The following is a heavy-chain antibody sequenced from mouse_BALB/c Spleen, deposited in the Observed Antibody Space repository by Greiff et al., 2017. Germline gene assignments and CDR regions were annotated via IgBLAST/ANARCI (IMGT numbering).Heavy chain of an antibody. CDR1: GFSLTGYG. J-gene: IGHJ3*01. CDR3: DRDLERWFAY. CDR2: IWGDGST. Sequence: VKLVESGPGLVAPSQSLSITCTVSGFSLTGYGVNWVRQTPGKGLEWMGRIWGDGSTDYNSAHKSRLSIRKDNSESQVFLKMNRLQTDDTDRYYRDRDLERWFAYWGQGTLVTVSA. V-gene: IGHV2-6-7*01.